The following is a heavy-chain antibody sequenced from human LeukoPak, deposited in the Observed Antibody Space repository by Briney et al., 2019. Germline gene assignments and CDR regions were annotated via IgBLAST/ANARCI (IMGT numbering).Heavy chain of an antibody. D-gene: IGHD6-19*01. J-gene: IGHJ4*02. Sequence: PGGSLRLSCAASGFTFDDYAMHWVRQAPGKGLEWVSPISWDGGSTYYADSVKGRFTISRDNSKNTLYLQMKSLRAEDTAVYYCAKWDSGLDYWGQGTLVTVSS. V-gene: IGHV3-43D*03. CDR2: ISWDGGST. CDR1: GFTFDDYA. CDR3: AKWDSGLDY.